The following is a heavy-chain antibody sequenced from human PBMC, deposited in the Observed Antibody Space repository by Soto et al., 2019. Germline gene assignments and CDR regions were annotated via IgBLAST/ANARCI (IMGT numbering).Heavy chain of an antibody. CDR3: GRRIATAAIDY. V-gene: IGHV3-48*02. D-gene: IGHD6-13*01. Sequence: EVQLVESGGGLVQPGVSLRLSCAASGFTFNTYVMYWVRQAPGKGLEWVSSITICSTTMYYVDSVSGRFTISRDNAKNSLYLQMNSLRDEDTAVYYCGRRIATAAIDYWGQGTLVTVSS. J-gene: IGHJ4*02. CDR2: ITICSTTM. CDR1: GFTFNTYV.